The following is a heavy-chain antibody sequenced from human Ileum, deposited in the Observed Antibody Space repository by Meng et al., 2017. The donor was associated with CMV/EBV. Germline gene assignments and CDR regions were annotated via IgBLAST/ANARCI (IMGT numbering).Heavy chain of an antibody. CDR1: VGSFSGYY. V-gene: IGHV4-34*01. D-gene: IGHD4-11*01. Sequence: SQTLSLTCAVYVGSFSGYYWSWIRQPPGKGLVWIGEINHSGSTNYNPSLKSRVTISVDTSKNQFSLKLSSVTAADTAVYYCARGVTTYYYYYGMDVWGQGTTVTVSS. CDR3: ARGVTTYYYYYGMDV. CDR2: INHSGST. J-gene: IGHJ6*02.